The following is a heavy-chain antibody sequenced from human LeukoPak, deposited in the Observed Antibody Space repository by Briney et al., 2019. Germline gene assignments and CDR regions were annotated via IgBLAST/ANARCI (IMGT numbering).Heavy chain of an antibody. CDR1: GFTFDDYA. CDR3: AKSIISGWYPPDY. J-gene: IGHJ4*02. Sequence: GGSLRLSCAASGFTFDDYAMYWVRQAPGKGLEWVSLISGNGGTTYYADSVKGRFTISRDNSKNSLYLQMSSLRTEDTALFYCAKSIISGWYPPDYWGQGTLVTVSS. CDR2: ISGNGGTT. D-gene: IGHD6-19*01. V-gene: IGHV3-43*02.